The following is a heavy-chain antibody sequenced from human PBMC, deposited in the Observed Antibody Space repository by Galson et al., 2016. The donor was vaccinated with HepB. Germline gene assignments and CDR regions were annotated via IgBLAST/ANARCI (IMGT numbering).Heavy chain of an antibody. CDR3: ARVSPARDLWSREFYDY. D-gene: IGHD3-10*01. V-gene: IGHV4-61*02. J-gene: IGHJ4*02. CDR2: MYTRGSA. CDR1: GVSVNSGSYY. Sequence: TLSLTCTVYGVSVNSGSYYWSWIRQPAGKGLEWIGRMYTRGSAYYNPSLRSRVAMSIDTSANLFSLKLVSVTAADTAVYYCARVSPARDLWSREFYDYWGQGALVTVAS.